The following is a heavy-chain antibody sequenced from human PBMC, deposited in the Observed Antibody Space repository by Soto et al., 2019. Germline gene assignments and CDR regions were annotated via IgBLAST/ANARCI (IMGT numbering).Heavy chain of an antibody. D-gene: IGHD1-26*01. Sequence: VGSLRLSCAASGFTFSSYGMHWVRQAPGKGLEWVAVIWYDGSNKYYADSVKGRFTISRDNSKNTLYLQMNSLRAEDTAVYYCARDKEPSPTPLFDYWGQGTLVTVSS. CDR3: ARDKEPSPTPLFDY. J-gene: IGHJ4*02. CDR1: GFTFSSYG. CDR2: IWYDGSNK. V-gene: IGHV3-33*01.